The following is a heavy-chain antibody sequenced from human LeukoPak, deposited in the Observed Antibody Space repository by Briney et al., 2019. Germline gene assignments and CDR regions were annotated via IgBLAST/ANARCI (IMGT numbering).Heavy chain of an antibody. D-gene: IGHD2-15*01. V-gene: IGHV3-21*01. CDR1: GISFSSYS. J-gene: IGHJ6*03. Sequence: GGSLRLSCAAFGISFSSYSMNWVRQAPGKGLEWVSSISSSSSFIHYADSVKGRFTISRDNAENSLYLQMNSLRAEDTAVYYCARWGCSGSSCYGRIGLPKYYYYYMDVWGKGTTVTVSS. CDR2: ISSSSSFI. CDR3: ARWGCSGSSCYGRIGLPKYYYYYMDV.